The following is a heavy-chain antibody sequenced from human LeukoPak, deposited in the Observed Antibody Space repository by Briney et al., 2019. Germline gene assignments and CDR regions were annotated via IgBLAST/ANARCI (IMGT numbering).Heavy chain of an antibody. CDR2: INSDGSST. CDR3: ARQRIAAAAPLDY. J-gene: IGHJ4*02. D-gene: IGHD6-13*01. V-gene: IGHV3-74*01. CDR1: GFTFSSYW. Sequence: PGGSLRLSCAASGFTFSSYWMHRVRQAPGKGLVWVSRINSDGSSTSYADSVKGRFTISRDNAKNTLYLQMNSLRAEDTAVYYCARQRIAAAAPLDYWGQGTLVTVSS.